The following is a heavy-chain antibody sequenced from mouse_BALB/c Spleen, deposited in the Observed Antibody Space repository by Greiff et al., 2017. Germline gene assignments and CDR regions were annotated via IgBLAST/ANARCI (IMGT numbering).Heavy chain of an antibody. V-gene: IGHV1-37*01. Sequence: EVKLMESGPELVKPGASVKISCKASGYSFTGYFMNWVKQSHGKSLEWIGRINPYNGDTFYNQKFKGKATLTVDKSSSTAHMELLSLTSEDSAVYYCGRGKDDYDAYYYAMDYWGQGTSVTVSS. D-gene: IGHD2-4*01. CDR3: GRGKDDYDAYYYAMDY. CDR1: GYSFTGYF. CDR2: INPYNGDT. J-gene: IGHJ4*01.